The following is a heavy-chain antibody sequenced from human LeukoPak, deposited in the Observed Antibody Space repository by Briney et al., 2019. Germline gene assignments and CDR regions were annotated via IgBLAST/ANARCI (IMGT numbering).Heavy chain of an antibody. V-gene: IGHV3-23*01. CDR1: GFTFSSYA. Sequence: GGSLRLSCAASGFTFSSYAMSWVRQAPGKGLEWVSAISGNGFSTYYADSVKGRFTISRDNAKNTLYLQMNSLRAEDTAVYYCARGGAGDYYYYYYMDVWGKGTTVTVSS. CDR3: ARGGAGDYYYYYYMDV. J-gene: IGHJ6*03. CDR2: ISGNGFST. D-gene: IGHD1-14*01.